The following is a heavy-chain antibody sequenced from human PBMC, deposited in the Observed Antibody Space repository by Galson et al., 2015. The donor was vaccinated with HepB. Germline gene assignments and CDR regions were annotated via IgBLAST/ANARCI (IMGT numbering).Heavy chain of an antibody. J-gene: IGHJ4*02. D-gene: IGHD2-2*02. CDR2: IYPDDSDT. CDR1: GYTFTSYW. CDR3: VRDFSSSSCYNDY. Sequence: QSGAEVKKPGESLKISCKGSGYTFTSYWIGWVRQMPGKGLEWMGIIYPDDSDTRYSPSFQGQVTISADKSHSTAYLQWSSLKASDTAMYYCVRDFSSSSCYNDYWGQGTLVTVSS. V-gene: IGHV5-51*01.